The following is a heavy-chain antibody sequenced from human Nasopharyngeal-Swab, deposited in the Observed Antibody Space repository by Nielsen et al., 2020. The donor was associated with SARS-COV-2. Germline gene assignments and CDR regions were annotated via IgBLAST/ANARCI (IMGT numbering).Heavy chain of an antibody. V-gene: IGHV4-34*01. CDR1: GGSFSGYY. Sequence: SETLSLTCAVYGGSFSGYYWSWIRQPPGKGLEWIGEINHSGSTNYNPSLKSRVTISVDTSKNQFSLKLSSVTAADTAVYYCARKGLYDSSGYPFDPWGQGTLVTVSS. D-gene: IGHD3-22*01. CDR3: ARKGLYDSSGYPFDP. CDR2: INHSGST. J-gene: IGHJ5*02.